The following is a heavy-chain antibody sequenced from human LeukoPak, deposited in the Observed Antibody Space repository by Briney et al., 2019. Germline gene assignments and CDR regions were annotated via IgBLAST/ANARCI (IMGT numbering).Heavy chain of an antibody. V-gene: IGHV3-74*01. Sequence: GGSLRLSCAASGFTFSTYWMHWVRQAPGKGPVWVSRVNSDGSTTNYADSVKGRFTISRDNAKNTLYLQMNSLRAEDTAVYYCARDYTYCSGSGCYDRFDYWGQGIRVTVSS. J-gene: IGHJ4*02. D-gene: IGHD2-15*01. CDR2: VNSDGSTT. CDR1: GFTFSTYW. CDR3: ARDYTYCSGSGCYDRFDY.